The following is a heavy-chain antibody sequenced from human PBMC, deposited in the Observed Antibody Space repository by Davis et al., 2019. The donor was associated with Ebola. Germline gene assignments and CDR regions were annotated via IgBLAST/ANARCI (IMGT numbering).Heavy chain of an antibody. V-gene: IGHV4-34*01. CDR1: GGSFSGYY. CDR2: INHSGST. Sequence: MPSETLSLTCAVYGGSFSGYYWSWIRQPPGKGLEWIGEINHSGSTNYNPSLKSRVTIFVDTSKNQFSLKVKSVTAADTAVYYCARGGADGYIDYYGMDVWGQGTTVTVSS. CDR3: ARGGADGYIDYYGMDV. D-gene: IGHD5-24*01. J-gene: IGHJ6*02.